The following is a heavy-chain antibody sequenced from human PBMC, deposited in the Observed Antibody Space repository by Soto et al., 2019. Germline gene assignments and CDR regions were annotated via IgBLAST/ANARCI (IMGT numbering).Heavy chain of an antibody. D-gene: IGHD5-12*01. CDR3: TREGNGYKYYFDY. V-gene: IGHV3-30-3*01. CDR1: GFTFSSFS. Sequence: GGSLRLSCVASGFTFSSFSLHWVRQAPGKGLEWVAMISYDGSSKYYADSVKGRFTISRDNSKNTMYLQMNSLRPEDTAVYYCTREGNGYKYYFDYWSQGTLVTVSS. CDR2: ISYDGSSK. J-gene: IGHJ4*02.